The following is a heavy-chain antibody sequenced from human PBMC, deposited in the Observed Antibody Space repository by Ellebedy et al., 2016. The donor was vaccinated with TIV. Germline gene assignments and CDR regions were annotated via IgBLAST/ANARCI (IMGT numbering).Heavy chain of an antibody. J-gene: IGHJ6*02. CDR3: ARGWFGSGMGV. D-gene: IGHD3-10*01. Sequence: SETLSLTCVISGDSVSTDIGWNWIRPSPSRGLEWLGRTYYRSKWNNDYAVSLKSRITINPDTSKNPFSLQLNSVTPEDTAVYYCARGWFGSGMGVWGQGTTVTVSS. CDR2: TYYRSKWNN. CDR1: GDSVSTDIG. V-gene: IGHV6-1*01.